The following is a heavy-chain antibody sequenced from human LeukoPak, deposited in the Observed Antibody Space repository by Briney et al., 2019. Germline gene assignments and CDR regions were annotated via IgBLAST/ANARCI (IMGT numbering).Heavy chain of an antibody. CDR1: GFTFSNFG. D-gene: IGHD5-24*01. CDR3: AKDRGMRQFLNWFDS. V-gene: IGHV3-33*06. J-gene: IGHJ5*01. Sequence: GGSLRLSCAASGFTFSNFGLHCVRQAPGKGLEWVAAISHDEVTKNYAGSVKGRFTNSRDNSKNTPYLQMNSLRVDDRAVYYCAKDRGMRQFLNWFDSGGQGTLLSVPS. CDR2: ISHDEVTK.